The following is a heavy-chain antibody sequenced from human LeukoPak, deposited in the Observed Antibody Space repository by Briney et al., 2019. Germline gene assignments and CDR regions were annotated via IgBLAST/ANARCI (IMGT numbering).Heavy chain of an antibody. CDR3: ARVNPISSGFYAY. CDR1: GFTFSDYY. J-gene: IGHJ4*02. D-gene: IGHD3-22*01. CDR2: ISGSSSDT. V-gene: IGHV3-11*06. Sequence: GGSLRLSCAASGFTFSDYYMTWIRQAPGKGLEWVSYISGSSSDTNYADFVKGRFTISRDNAKNSLYLQVNSLRAEDTAVYYCARVNPISSGFYAYWGQGTPVTVSS.